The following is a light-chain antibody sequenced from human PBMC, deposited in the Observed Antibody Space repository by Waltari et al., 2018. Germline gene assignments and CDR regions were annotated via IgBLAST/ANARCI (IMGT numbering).Light chain of an antibody. J-gene: IGLJ2*01. CDR1: NRAIGCYNF. V-gene: IGLV2-14*03. CDR3: SSYANTNTLL. CDR2: DVT. Sequence: QSALTQPASVSGSPGQSITISCTGSNRAIGCYNFVAWHQQHPGKVPKLIIYDVTNRPSGVSNRFSGSKSGNTASLTISGLQAEDEADYYCSSYANTNTLLFGGGTKLAVL.